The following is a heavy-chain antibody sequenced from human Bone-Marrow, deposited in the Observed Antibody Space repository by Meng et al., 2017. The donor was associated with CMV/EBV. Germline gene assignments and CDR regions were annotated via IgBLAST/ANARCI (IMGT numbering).Heavy chain of an antibody. V-gene: IGHV3-64*01. CDR1: GFTFSTYV. J-gene: IGHJ4*02. CDR2: ITSNGVSA. CDR3: ARVLSSGWYTVDY. Sequence: ASGFTFSTYVMHWVRQAPGKALEYVSAITSNGVSAYYANSVKGRFTVSRDNSKNTLYLQMGSLTTDDMAVYYCARVLSSGWYTVDYWGQGTLVTVSS. D-gene: IGHD6-19*01.